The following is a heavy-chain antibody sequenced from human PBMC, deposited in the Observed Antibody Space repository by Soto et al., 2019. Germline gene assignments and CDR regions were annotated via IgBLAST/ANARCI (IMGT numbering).Heavy chain of an antibody. CDR1: GFTFGDYA. V-gene: IGHV3-49*05. CDR2: IRSKAYGGTT. J-gene: IGHJ4*02. D-gene: IGHD6-13*01. CDR3: TREGAKAGTLFDY. Sequence: EVQLVESGGGLVKPGRSLRLSCTASGFTFGDYAMSWFRRAPGKGLEWVGFIRSKAYGGTTEYAASVKGRFTISRDDSKSIAYLQMNSLKTEDTAVYYCTREGAKAGTLFDYWGQGTLVTVSS.